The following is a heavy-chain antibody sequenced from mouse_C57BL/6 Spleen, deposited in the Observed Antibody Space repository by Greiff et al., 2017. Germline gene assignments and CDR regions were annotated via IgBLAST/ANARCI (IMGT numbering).Heavy chain of an antibody. CDR1: GYAFSSSW. D-gene: IGHD2-3*01. CDR3: AREDGPSGYFDV. V-gene: IGHV1-82*01. J-gene: IGHJ1*03. CDR2: IYPGDGDT. Sequence: VQLQESGPELVKPGASVKISCKASGYAFSSSWMNWVKQRPGKGLEWIGRIYPGDGDTNYNGKFKGKATLTAYKSSSTAYMQLSSLTSEDSAVYFCAREDGPSGYFDVCGTGTTVTVSS.